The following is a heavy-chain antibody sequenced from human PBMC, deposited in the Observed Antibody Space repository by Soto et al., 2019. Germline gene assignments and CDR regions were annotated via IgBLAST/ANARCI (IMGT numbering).Heavy chain of an antibody. Sequence: SETLSLTCTVSGASISYGGFSWSWIRQSPGKGLEWIGYISHLESTYFHPSFKSRLTMSIDRTRNQFSLKLSSVTAADMAVYYCARGGGYDSFDYWGQGALVTVSS. V-gene: IGHV4-30-2*06. CDR2: ISHLEST. J-gene: IGHJ4*02. CDR1: GASISYGGFS. D-gene: IGHD5-12*01. CDR3: ARGGGYDSFDY.